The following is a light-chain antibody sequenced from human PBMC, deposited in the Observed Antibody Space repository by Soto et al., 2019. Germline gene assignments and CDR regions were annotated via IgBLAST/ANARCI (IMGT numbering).Light chain of an antibody. V-gene: IGKV3-15*01. CDR3: QPYNNCPLT. Sequence: EIVLTQSPAALSVSPGERVTLSCRASQGIGRTLAWYQQKPGQTPRLLIYDSSTRAIGIQARFSGSRSGTEFTLTINGLQSEDFAVYYCQPYNNCPLTFGGGTKVEIK. J-gene: IGKJ4*01. CDR2: DSS. CDR1: QGIGRT.